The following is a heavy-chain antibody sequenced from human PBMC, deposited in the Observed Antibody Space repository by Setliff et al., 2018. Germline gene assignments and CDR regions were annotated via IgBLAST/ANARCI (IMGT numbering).Heavy chain of an antibody. CDR3: ARGVSGVSWTPRY. D-gene: IGHD6-25*01. J-gene: IGHJ4*02. Sequence: SETLSLTCTVSGGSISSYYWSWIRQPPGKGLEWIGYIYTSGGTNYNPSLKSRVTISVDMTENQFSLILRSVVAADTAVYYCARGVSGVSWTPRYWGRGTLVTVSS. CDR2: IYTSGGT. V-gene: IGHV4-4*08. CDR1: GGSISSYY.